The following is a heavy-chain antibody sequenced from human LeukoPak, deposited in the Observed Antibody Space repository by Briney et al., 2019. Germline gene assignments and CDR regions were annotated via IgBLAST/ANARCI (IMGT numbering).Heavy chain of an antibody. D-gene: IGHD5-18*01. V-gene: IGHV4-30-4*01. Sequence: SQTLTLSCTVSGCSISSGDYYWSWIRQPPGKGLEWIGYIYYSESTYYNPSLKSRVTISVDTSKNQFTLKLSAGNAADTAVYYCARGRIPESKAFDIWGQGKMVTVSS. CDR1: GCSISSGDYY. J-gene: IGHJ3*02. CDR3: ARGRIPESKAFDI. CDR2: IYYSEST.